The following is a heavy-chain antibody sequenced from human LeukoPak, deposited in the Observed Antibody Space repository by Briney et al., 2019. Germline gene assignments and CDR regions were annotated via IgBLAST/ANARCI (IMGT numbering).Heavy chain of an antibody. V-gene: IGHV3-74*01. CDR2: INTDGGST. D-gene: IGHD3-16*01. CDR1: GFTFSSYW. CDR3: ARDGGANPTDY. Sequence: PGGSLRLSCAASGFTFSSYWMHWVRQAPGKGLVWVSRINTDGGSTSYADSVKDRFTISRDNAKNTLYLQMNSLRAEDTAVYYCARDGGANPTDYWGQGTLVTVSS. J-gene: IGHJ4*02.